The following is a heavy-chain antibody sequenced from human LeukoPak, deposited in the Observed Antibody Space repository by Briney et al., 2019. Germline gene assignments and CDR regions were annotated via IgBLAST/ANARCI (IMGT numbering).Heavy chain of an antibody. D-gene: IGHD6-19*01. V-gene: IGHV3-30-3*01. Sequence: GGSLRLSCAASGFTFTYYAMHWVRQAPGKGLHWVAVVSNDGNIQDYTDSVKGRFIISRDDSKNTVYLQMNSLRAEDTAVYYCARVVQGLRSFDIWGQGTMVTVSS. CDR1: GFTFTYYA. J-gene: IGHJ3*02. CDR3: ARVVQGLRSFDI. CDR2: VSNDGNIQ.